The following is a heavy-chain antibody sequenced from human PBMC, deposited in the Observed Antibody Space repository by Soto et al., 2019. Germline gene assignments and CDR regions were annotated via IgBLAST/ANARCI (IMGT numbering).Heavy chain of an antibody. CDR1: GFTFDDYA. CDR2: ISWNSGSI. CDR3: AKDISGGDSPDAFDI. V-gene: IGHV3-9*01. D-gene: IGHD2-21*02. Sequence: DVQLVESGGGLVQPGRSLRLSCAASGFTFDDYAMHWVRQAPGKGLEWVSGISWNSGSIGYADSVKGRFTISRDNAKNSLYLQMNSLRAEDTALYYCAKDISGGDSPDAFDIWGQGTMVTVSS. J-gene: IGHJ3*02.